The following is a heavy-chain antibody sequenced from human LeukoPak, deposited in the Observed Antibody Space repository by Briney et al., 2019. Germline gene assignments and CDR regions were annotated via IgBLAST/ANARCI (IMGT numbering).Heavy chain of an antibody. CDR2: FDPEDGET. CDR1: GYTFTSYD. V-gene: IGHV1-24*01. D-gene: IGHD4-17*01. Sequence: ASVKVSCKASGYTFTSYDINWVRQAPGKGLEWMGGFDPEDGETIYAQKFQGRVTMTEDTSTDTAYMELSSLRSEDTAVYYCATGPPYGVDPILFDYWGQGTLVTVSS. J-gene: IGHJ4*02. CDR3: ATGPPYGVDPILFDY.